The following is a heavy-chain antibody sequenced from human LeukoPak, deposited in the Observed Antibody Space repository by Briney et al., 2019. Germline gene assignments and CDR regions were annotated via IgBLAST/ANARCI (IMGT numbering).Heavy chain of an antibody. V-gene: IGHV3-21*01. Sequence: GGSLRLSCAPSGLTFSSFTTNWDRQAPGEWLEWVSASSSSGTYKDYKNSVRGRFTISRDNANKAQYLQINSLRVEATVEYYCASSFRVSLDHWGQGALVTVSS. CDR3: ASSFRVSLDH. CDR2: SSSSGTYK. J-gene: IGHJ4*02. D-gene: IGHD2/OR15-2a*01. CDR1: GLTFSSFT.